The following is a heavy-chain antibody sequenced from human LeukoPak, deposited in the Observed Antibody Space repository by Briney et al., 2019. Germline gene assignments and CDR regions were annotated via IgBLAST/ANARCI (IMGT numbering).Heavy chain of an antibody. D-gene: IGHD6-19*01. CDR1: GFIFHRCP. J-gene: IGHJ5*02. Sequence: GGSLRLSCSASGFIFHRCPMLWPRQAPGKGLEYVSAITSDGGSTHYADSVKGRFTISRDNSNNTLYLQMSSLRPEDTAVYYCVSCQEWLVLLDPWGQGTLVTVSS. CDR3: VSCQEWLVLLDP. V-gene: IGHV3-64D*06. CDR2: ITSDGGST.